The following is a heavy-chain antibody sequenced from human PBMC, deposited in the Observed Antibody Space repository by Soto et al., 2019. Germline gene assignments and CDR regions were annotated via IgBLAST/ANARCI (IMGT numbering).Heavy chain of an antibody. Sequence: SVKVSCKASGGTFSSYAISWVRQAPGQGLEWMGGIIPIFGTANYAQKFQGRVTITADESTSTAYMELSSLRSEDTAVYYCARDSGSGRHQEEPDAFDIWGQGTLVTVS. D-gene: IGHD3-10*01. CDR2: IIPIFGTA. V-gene: IGHV1-69*13. CDR1: GGTFSSYA. J-gene: IGHJ3*02. CDR3: ARDSGSGRHQEEPDAFDI.